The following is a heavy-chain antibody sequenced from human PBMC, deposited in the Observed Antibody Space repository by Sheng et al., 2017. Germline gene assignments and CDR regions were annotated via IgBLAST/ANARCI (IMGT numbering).Heavy chain of an antibody. J-gene: IGHJ5*02. V-gene: IGHV4-38-2*01. D-gene: IGHD6-19*01. Sequence: QVQLQESGPGLVKPSETLSLTCAVSGYSISSGYYWGWIRQPPGKGLEWIGSIYHSGSTYYNPSLKSRVTISVDTSKNQFSLKLSSVTAADTAVYYCARYSSGWYYLDPWGQGTLVTVSS. CDR1: GYSISSGYY. CDR3: ARYSSGWYYLDP. CDR2: IYHSGST.